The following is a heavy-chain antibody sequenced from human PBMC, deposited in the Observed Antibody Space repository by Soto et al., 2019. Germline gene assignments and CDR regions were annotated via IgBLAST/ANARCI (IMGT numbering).Heavy chain of an antibody. J-gene: IGHJ4*02. CDR2: ISYSADST. V-gene: IGHV3-23*01. D-gene: IGHD4-17*01. CDR1: GFTFTNYA. CDR3: AKVYGNYVGNFDY. Sequence: VQLLESGGGLVQPGGSLRLSCTASGFTFTNYAMSWVRQAPGTGLEWVSVISYSADSTHYADSVKGRFTISRDNSKNTLYLQMNTLRAEDTAVYYCAKVYGNYVGNFDYWGQGTLVTVSS.